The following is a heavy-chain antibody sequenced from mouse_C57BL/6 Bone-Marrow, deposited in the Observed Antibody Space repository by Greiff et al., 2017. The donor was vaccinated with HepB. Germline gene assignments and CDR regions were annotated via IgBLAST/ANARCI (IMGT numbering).Heavy chain of an antibody. CDR2: INPSSGYT. D-gene: IGHD2-3*01. CDR1: GYTFTSYW. J-gene: IGHJ2*01. Sequence: QVQLQQSGAELAKPGASVKLSCKASGYTFTSYWMHWVKQRPGQGLEWIGYINPSSGYTKYNQKFKDKATLTVDKSSSTAYMQLSSLTYEDSAVYYCATLYDWDYWGQGTTLTVSS. CDR3: ATLYDWDY. V-gene: IGHV1-7*01.